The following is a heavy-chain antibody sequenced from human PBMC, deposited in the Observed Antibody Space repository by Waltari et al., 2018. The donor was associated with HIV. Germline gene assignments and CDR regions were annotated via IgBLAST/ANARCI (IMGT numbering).Heavy chain of an antibody. V-gene: IGHV3-23*01. CDR1: GSTFSSYA. Sequence: EMQLLESGGGLVQPGGSLRLSCAASGSTFSSYAMHWVRQAPGKGMGWVSGISDSTGRTYYGDSVKGRFTISRDNSKNTLYLQMSSLRVEDTAIYYCAKDVAGAGSPEVWFDPWGQGTLVTVSS. CDR2: ISDSTGRT. D-gene: IGHD6-13*01. J-gene: IGHJ5*02. CDR3: AKDVAGAGSPEVWFDP.